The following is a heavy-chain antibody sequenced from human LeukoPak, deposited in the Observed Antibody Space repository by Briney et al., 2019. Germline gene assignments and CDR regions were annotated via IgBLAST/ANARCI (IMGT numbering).Heavy chain of an antibody. CDR3: AKDNNKYSSSWDDAFDI. CDR2: ISSSSSTI. J-gene: IGHJ3*02. CDR1: GFTFSSYS. D-gene: IGHD6-13*01. Sequence: GGSLRLSCAASGFTFSSYSMNWVRKAPGKGLEWVSYISSSSSTIYYADSVKGRFTISRDNAKNSLYLQMNSLRAEDMALYYCAKDNNKYSSSWDDAFDIWGQGTMVTVSS. V-gene: IGHV3-48*04.